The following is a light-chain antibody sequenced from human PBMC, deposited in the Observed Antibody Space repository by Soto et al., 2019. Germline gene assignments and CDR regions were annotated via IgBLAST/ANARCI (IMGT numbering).Light chain of an antibody. Sequence: DIQMTQSPSTLSASIGDRVTITCRASQSISSWLAWYQQNPGKAPKLLIYKATSSERGVSSRFSGSGSGTVFSLTISSLQPDDSATYYCQQYKSYWTFGQGTKVEIK. CDR2: KAT. J-gene: IGKJ1*01. CDR1: QSISSW. CDR3: QQYKSYWT. V-gene: IGKV1-5*03.